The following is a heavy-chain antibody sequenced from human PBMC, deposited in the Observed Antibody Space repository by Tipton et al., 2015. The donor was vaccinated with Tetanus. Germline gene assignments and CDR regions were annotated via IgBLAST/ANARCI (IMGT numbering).Heavy chain of an antibody. CDR1: GGTLRGYS. D-gene: IGHD6-13*01. Sequence: QLVQSGAEVKKPGSSVNVSCKASGGTLRGYSITWVRQAPGQGLEWMGVIIPMFGTPKYAQKFQDRVTISADKSTSTVYMELSSLRSEDTAVYYCARGNRGSSWYLWGQGTLVTVSS. CDR3: ARGNRGSSWYL. CDR2: IIPMFGTP. J-gene: IGHJ4*02. V-gene: IGHV1-69*06.